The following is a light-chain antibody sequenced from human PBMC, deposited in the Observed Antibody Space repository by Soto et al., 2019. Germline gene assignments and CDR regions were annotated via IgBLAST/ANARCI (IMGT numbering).Light chain of an antibody. J-gene: IGLJ1*01. Sequence: QSALAQPASVSGSPGRSITISCTGTSSDIGGYNMVSWYQQHPRKAPKLMIYEVTNRPSGISDRFSASKSGNTASLTISGLQAEDETDYYCFSYTSSGTYVFGTGTKVTVL. CDR3: FSYTSSGTYV. CDR1: SSDIGGYNM. CDR2: EVT. V-gene: IGLV2-14*01.